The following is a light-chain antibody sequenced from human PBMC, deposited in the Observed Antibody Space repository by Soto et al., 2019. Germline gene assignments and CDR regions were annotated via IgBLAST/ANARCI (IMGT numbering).Light chain of an antibody. CDR3: QSYDTSLRVV. CDR2: SYS. J-gene: IGLJ2*01. CDR1: SSNIGAGYD. Sequence: QSVLTQPPSESRAPGQRVTISCTGSSSNIGAGYDIHWYQQLPGTAPKVLIYSYSNRPSGVPDRFSGSKSGTSASLAIAGLQAEDETDYYCQSYDTSLRVVFGGGTKLTLL. V-gene: IGLV1-40*01.